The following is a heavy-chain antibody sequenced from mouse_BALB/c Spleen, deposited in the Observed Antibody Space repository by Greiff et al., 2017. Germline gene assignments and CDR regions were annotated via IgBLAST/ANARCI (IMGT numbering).Heavy chain of an antibody. V-gene: IGHV14-4*02. Sequence: EVQLQQSGAELVRSGASVKLSCTASGFNIKDYYMHWVKQRPEQGLEWIGWIDPENGDTEYAPKFQGKATMTADTSSNTAYLQLSSLTSEDTAVYYCNAWDYYGSVAYWGQGTLVTVSA. CDR3: NAWDYYGSVAY. CDR1: GFNIKDYY. D-gene: IGHD1-1*01. CDR2: IDPENGDT. J-gene: IGHJ3*01.